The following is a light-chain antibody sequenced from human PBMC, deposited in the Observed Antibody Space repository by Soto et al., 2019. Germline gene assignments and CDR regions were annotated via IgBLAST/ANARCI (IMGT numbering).Light chain of an antibody. J-gene: IGLJ1*01. Sequence: QSALTQPDSVSGSPVQSIAISCTGTSSDVGGYNSVSWYQQYPGKAPKLMIHDVSNRPSGVSDRFSGSKSGNTASLTISGLQAEDEADYYCSSWTSSSSYVFGSGTKVTVL. CDR3: SSWTSSSSYV. CDR2: DVS. CDR1: SSDVGGYNS. V-gene: IGLV2-14*01.